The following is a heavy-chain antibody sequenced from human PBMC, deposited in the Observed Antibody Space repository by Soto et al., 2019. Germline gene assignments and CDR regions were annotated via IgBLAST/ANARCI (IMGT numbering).Heavy chain of an antibody. CDR3: AKDLCWFGDPGTIYYYYYGMDV. V-gene: IGHV3-30*18. CDR1: GFTFCSYG. J-gene: IGHJ6*02. CDR2: ISYDGSNK. Sequence: PGGCLRLSCAASGFTFCSYGMHWVRKAPGKGLEWVAVISYDGSNKYYADSVKGRFTISRDNSKNTLYLQMNSLRAEDTAVYYCAKDLCWFGDPGTIYYYYYGMDVWGQGTTVTVSS. D-gene: IGHD3-10*01.